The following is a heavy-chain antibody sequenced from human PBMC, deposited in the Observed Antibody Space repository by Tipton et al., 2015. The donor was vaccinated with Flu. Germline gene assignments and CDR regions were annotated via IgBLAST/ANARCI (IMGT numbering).Heavy chain of an antibody. V-gene: IGHV4-4*07. CDR3: ARRAASLVAGYYYGIDV. J-gene: IGHJ6*02. CDR2: INTSGST. CDR1: GASISSYC. D-gene: IGHD2-15*01. Sequence: LRLSCTVSGASISSYCWSWIRQPAGKGLEWIGRINTSGSTNYNPTLKSRVTISVDTSKNHFSLGLTSVTAADTAINYCARRAASLVAGYYYGIDVWGQGTTVTVSS.